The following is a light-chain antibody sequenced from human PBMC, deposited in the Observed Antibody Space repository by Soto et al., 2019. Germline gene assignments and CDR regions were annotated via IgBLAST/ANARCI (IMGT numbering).Light chain of an antibody. V-gene: IGKV1-5*03. CDR2: KAS. J-gene: IGKJ2*01. CDR3: QQYHSYYT. Sequence: DIQMTQSPSTLSASVGDRVTFTCRASQSIRSWLAWYQQKPGKAPKLLIYKASSLESGVPSRFSGSGSGTEFTLTIRSLQPDDFATYYCQQYHSYYTFGQGTKLEIK. CDR1: QSIRSW.